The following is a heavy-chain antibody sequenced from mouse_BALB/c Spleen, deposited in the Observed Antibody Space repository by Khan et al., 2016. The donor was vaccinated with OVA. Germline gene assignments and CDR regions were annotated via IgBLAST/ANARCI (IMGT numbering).Heavy chain of an antibody. CDR2: INPSNGYT. Sequence: QVRLQQSGAELARPGASVKMSCKASGYTFTSYTIHWIKQRPGQGLEWIGYINPSNGYTNYNQKFKDKATLTADKSSTTAYMQLSSLTSDDSAVYNCVRDGAYYMNDGWFAYWGQGTLVTVSA. J-gene: IGHJ3*01. V-gene: IGHV1-4*01. CDR3: VRDGAYYMNDGWFAY. CDR1: GYTFTSYT. D-gene: IGHD2-14*01.